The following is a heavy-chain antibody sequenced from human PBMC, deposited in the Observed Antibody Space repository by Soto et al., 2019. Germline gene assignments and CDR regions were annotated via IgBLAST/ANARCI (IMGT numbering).Heavy chain of an antibody. CDR3: ARSINP. J-gene: IGHJ5*02. D-gene: IGHD3-10*01. CDR2: IYYSGST. Sequence: QVQLQESGPGLVKPSQTLSLTCTVSGGSISSGGYYWSWIRQHPGKGLEWIGYIYYSGSTYYNPSLKSRVSVDTSKNQFSLKLSSVTAADTAVYYCARSINPWGQGTLVTVSS. CDR1: GGSISSGGYY. V-gene: IGHV4-31*03.